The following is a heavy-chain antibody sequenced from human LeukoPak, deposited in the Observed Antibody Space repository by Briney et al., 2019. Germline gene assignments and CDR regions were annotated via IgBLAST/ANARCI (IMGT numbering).Heavy chain of an antibody. Sequence: GASVKVSCKASGYTFTSYFMHWVRQAPGQGLDWMGIINPSGGSTSYAQKFQGRVTMTRDTSTSTVYMELSSLRSEDTAVYYCARDFAFTTTPGDYWGQGTLVTVSS. CDR3: ARDFAFTTTPGDY. V-gene: IGHV1-46*01. D-gene: IGHD3-22*01. J-gene: IGHJ4*02. CDR1: GYTFTSYF. CDR2: INPSGGST.